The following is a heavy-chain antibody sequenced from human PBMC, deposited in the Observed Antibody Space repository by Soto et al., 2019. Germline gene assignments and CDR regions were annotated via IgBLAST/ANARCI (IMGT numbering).Heavy chain of an antibody. CDR3: ARGDIVVVPAARRGLESYYYYMDV. J-gene: IGHJ6*03. CDR2: INHSGST. V-gene: IGHV4-34*01. D-gene: IGHD2-2*01. Sequence: QVQLQQWGAGLLKPSETLSLTCAVYGGSFSGYYWSWIRQPPGKGLEWIGEINHSGSTNYNPSLKSRVTISVDTSKNQFSLKLSSVTAADTAVYYCARGDIVVVPAARRGLESYYYYMDVWGKGTTVTVSS. CDR1: GGSFSGYY.